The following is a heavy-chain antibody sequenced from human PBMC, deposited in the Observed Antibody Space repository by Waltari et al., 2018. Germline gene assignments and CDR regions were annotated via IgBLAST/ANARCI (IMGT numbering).Heavy chain of an antibody. CDR2: VSSNGAYI. J-gene: IGHJ5*02. Sequence: EVQLMESGGCLVTPGGSLRLSCAASGLFFRSYNMNWVRQAPGKGLEWVSSVSSNGAYIHYADSVRGRFTISRDNAKTSLYLQMNGLRDEDTAVYYCARGGWGFYLDLWGQGALVTVSS. D-gene: IGHD7-27*01. CDR3: ARGGWGFYLDL. V-gene: IGHV3-21*01. CDR1: GLFFRSYN.